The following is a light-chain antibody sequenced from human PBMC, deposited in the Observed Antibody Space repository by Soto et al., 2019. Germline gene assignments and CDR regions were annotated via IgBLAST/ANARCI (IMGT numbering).Light chain of an antibody. CDR1: SSNIGSNY. CDR3: AAWDDSLSGRV. Sequence: QSVLTQPPSASGTPGQRVTISCSGSSSNIGSNYVYWYQQLPGTAPKLLIYRNNQRPSGVPDRFSGSKSGTSASLAISGLRSEDEADYYCAAWDDSLSGRVLGGGTKLTV. V-gene: IGLV1-47*01. J-gene: IGLJ2*01. CDR2: RNN.